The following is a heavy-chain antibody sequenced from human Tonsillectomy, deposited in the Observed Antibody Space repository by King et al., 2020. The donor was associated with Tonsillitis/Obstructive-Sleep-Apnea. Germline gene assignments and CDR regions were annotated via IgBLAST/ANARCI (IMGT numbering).Heavy chain of an antibody. CDR1: GGSFSGYY. CDR2: INHSGST. J-gene: IGHJ4*02. Sequence: QVQLQQWGAGLLKPSETLSLTCAVYGGSFSGYYWSWIRQPPGKGLEWIGEINHSGSTNYNPSLKSRVTISVDTSKSQFSLKLSSVTAADTAVYYCARHYCSSTSCYFDYWGQGTLVTVSS. V-gene: IGHV4-34*01. D-gene: IGHD2-2*01. CDR3: ARHYCSSTSCYFDY.